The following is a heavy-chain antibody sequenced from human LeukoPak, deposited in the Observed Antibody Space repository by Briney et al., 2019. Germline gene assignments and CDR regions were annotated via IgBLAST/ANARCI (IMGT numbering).Heavy chain of an antibody. Sequence: PGGSLRLSCAASGFTVSSNYMSWVRRAPGKGLEWVSVIYSGGSTYYADSVKGRFTISRDDANNSLYLQMDSLRAEDTAVYYCAKDVRSDYFDYWGQGTLVTVSS. CDR3: AKDVRSDYFDY. J-gene: IGHJ4*02. V-gene: IGHV3-53*01. CDR1: GFTVSSNY. CDR2: IYSGGST.